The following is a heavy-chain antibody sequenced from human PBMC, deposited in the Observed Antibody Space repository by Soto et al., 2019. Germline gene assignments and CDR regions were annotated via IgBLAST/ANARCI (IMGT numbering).Heavy chain of an antibody. Sequence: EVQLVESGGDLVQPGGSLRLSCAASGFIFSDSWMGWVRQAPGKGLEWVANIKTDGSSIYYVGSVRGRFTISRDNATYSVYLQMNSLSAEDTAVYYCARHGDYVFDYWGQGTLVTVSS. D-gene: IGHD3-16*01. J-gene: IGHJ4*02. V-gene: IGHV3-7*02. CDR2: IKTDGSSI. CDR1: GFIFSDSW. CDR3: ARHGDYVFDY.